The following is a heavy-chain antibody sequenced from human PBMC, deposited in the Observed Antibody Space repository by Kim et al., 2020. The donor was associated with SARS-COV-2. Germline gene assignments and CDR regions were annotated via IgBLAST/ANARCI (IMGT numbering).Heavy chain of an antibody. CDR3: AKVYYGDYYYYGMDV. CDR2: ISGSGGST. V-gene: IGHV3-23*01. J-gene: IGHJ6*02. Sequence: GGSLRLSCAASGFTFSSYAMSWVRQAPGKGLEWVSAISGSGGSTYYADSVKGRFTITRDNSKNTLYLQMNSLRAKATAVYYCAKVYYGDYYYYGMDVWGQATTVTFSS. CDR1: GFTFSSYA. D-gene: IGHD3-22*01.